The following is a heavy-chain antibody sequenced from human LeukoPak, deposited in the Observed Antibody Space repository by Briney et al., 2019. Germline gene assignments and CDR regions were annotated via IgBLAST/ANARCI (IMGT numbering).Heavy chain of an antibody. J-gene: IGHJ3*02. CDR1: GFTFRNYG. V-gene: IGHV3-30*03. Sequence: GGSLRLSCAASGFTFRNYGMHWVRQAPGEGLEWVAVIFYDGSNKYYADSVKGRFTISRDNSKNTLYLHMNSLRAEDTAVYYCAREANYYDSSGYYPDAFDIWGQGTMVTVSS. CDR2: IFYDGSNK. D-gene: IGHD3-22*01. CDR3: AREANYYDSSGYYPDAFDI.